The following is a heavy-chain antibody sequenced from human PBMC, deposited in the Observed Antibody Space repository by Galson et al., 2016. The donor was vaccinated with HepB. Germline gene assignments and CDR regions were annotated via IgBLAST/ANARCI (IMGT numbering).Heavy chain of an antibody. CDR1: GYTFTGQF. CDR3: AIASLGGRYYEYFDY. D-gene: IGHD3-10*01. J-gene: IGHJ4*02. V-gene: IGHV1-2*04. Sequence: SVKVSCKASGYTFTGQFIHWVRQAPGQGLEWMGWINPNTGGTNYAQKFQNYITMTRDTSISTAYMELKSLRYDDTAVYFCAIASLGGRYYEYFDYWGQGTLVTVSS. CDR2: INPNTGGT.